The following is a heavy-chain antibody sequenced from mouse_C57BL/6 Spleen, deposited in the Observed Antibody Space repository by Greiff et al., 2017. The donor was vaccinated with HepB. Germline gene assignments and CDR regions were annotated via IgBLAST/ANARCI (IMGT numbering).Heavy chain of an antibody. J-gene: IGHJ1*03. CDR3: ATPHDYGSSYRRYFDV. CDR2: IDPADSYT. V-gene: IGHV1-69*01. CDR1: GYTFTSYW. D-gene: IGHD1-1*01. Sequence: QVQLQQPGAELVMPGASVKLSCKASGYTFTSYWMHWVKQRPGQGLEWIGEIDPADSYTNYNHKFKGKSTLTVDKSSSTAYMQLSSLTSEDSAVYYCATPHDYGSSYRRYFDVWGTGTTVTVSS.